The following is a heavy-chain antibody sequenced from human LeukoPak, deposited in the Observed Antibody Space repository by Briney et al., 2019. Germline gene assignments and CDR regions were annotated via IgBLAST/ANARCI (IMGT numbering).Heavy chain of an antibody. CDR3: WLEKVVAAYFDS. V-gene: IGHV4-39*07. D-gene: IGHD2-15*01. J-gene: IGHJ4*02. Sequence: SETLSLTCTVSGGPISSTGSFWGWLRQPPGKGLEWIGSIYSGGITYYNPSLKSRVTISEDTSKNQFSLKMTSMTAADTAIYYCWLEKVVAAYFDSWGQGTLVTVSS. CDR2: IYSGGIT. CDR1: GGPISSTGSF.